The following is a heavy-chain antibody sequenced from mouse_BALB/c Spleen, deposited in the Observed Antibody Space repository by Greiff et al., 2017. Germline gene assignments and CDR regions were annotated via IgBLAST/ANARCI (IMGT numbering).Heavy chain of an antibody. CDR2: ISSGGGST. V-gene: IGHV5-12-1*01. D-gene: IGHD1-2*01. CDR3: ARGPTATSAWFAY. J-gene: IGHJ3*01. Sequence: EVHLVESGGGLVKPGGSLKLSCAASGFAFSSYDMSWVRQTPEKRLEWVAYISSGGGSTYYPDTVKGRFTISRDNAKNTLYLQMTSLRSEDTAMYYCARGPTATSAWFAYWGQGTLVTVSA. CDR1: GFAFSSYD.